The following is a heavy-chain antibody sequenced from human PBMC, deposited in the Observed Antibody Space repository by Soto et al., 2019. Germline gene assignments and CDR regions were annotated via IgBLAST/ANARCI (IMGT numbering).Heavy chain of an antibody. V-gene: IGHV1-69*12. CDR3: ARDKDRPQLGGNYYYILDV. D-gene: IGHD3-3*02. J-gene: IGHJ6*02. CDR1: GGTFTSSA. Sequence: QVHLEQSGAEVKKPGSSVKVSCKASGGTFTSSAISWVRQAPGQGLEWMGGIMPVFRTPDYAQKFQGRVTVSADESTSTAYMALSGLTSDDTAVYYCARDKDRPQLGGNYYYILDVWGQGTTVTVSS. CDR2: IMPVFRTP.